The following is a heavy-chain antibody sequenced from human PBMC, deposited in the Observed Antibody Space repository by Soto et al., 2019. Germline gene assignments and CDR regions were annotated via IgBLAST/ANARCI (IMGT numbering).Heavy chain of an antibody. D-gene: IGHD3-22*01. CDR3: ARPPGVQYDSSGSADAFDV. CDR1: GFSLIGSGMR. CDR2: IDWDDDE. J-gene: IGHJ3*01. Sequence: SGPTLVNPXQTLTLTCSFSGFSLIGSGMRVSWLRQPPGKALEWLARIDWDDDEFYSTSLRSRLTISKDTSKNQVVLTMTNMAPVDTATYYCARPPGVQYDSSGSADAFDVWGQGTMVTVSS. V-gene: IGHV2-70*04.